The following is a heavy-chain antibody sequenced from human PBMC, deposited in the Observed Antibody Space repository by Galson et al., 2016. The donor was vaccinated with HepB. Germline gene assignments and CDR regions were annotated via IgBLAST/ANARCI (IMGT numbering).Heavy chain of an antibody. Sequence: SLRLSCAMSGFTFTSHAMSWVRQAPGKGLEWVSAMSGSGAIRYYTDSVKGRFTISRDTSQNTLYLQMNSLHQGPIGLPPGTLLQEHLWG. CDR3: TLLQEHL. CDR2: MSGSGAIR. J-gene: IGHJ6*01. V-gene: IGHV3-23*01. CDR1: GFTFTSHA.